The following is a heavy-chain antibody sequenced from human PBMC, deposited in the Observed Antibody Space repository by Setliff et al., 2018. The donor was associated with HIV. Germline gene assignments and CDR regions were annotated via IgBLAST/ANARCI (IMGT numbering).Heavy chain of an antibody. Sequence: SETLSLTCTVSGGSISSYYWGWIRQPPGKGLEWIGSIYYSGSTYYNPSLKSRVTISVDTSKNQFSLKLSSVTAADTAVYYCARYNFWSGYYPYNWFDPWGQGTLVTVS. D-gene: IGHD3-3*01. CDR2: IYYSGST. J-gene: IGHJ5*02. V-gene: IGHV4-39*01. CDR1: GGSISSYY. CDR3: ARYNFWSGYYPYNWFDP.